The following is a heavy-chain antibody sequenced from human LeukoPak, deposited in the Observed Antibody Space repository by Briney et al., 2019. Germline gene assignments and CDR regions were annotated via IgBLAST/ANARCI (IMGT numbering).Heavy chain of an antibody. CDR3: ARDGFDFWSGYPATVDY. Sequence: GGSLRLSCAASGFTFSSFSMNWVRQAPGEGLEWVSYISSSSNTIYYADSVKGRFTISRDNANNSLYLQMNSLRAEDTAVYYCARDGFDFWSGYPATVDYWGQGRLVTVSS. CDR2: ISSSSNTI. V-gene: IGHV3-48*01. J-gene: IGHJ4*02. D-gene: IGHD3-3*01. CDR1: GFTFSSFS.